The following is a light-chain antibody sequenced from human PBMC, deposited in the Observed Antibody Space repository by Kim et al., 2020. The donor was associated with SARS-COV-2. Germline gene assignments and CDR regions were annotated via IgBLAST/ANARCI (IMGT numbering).Light chain of an antibody. CDR1: GSNIGSDFV. CDR3: QSYDANLRGAV. V-gene: IGLV1-40*01. J-gene: IGLJ3*02. CDR2: SNE. Sequence: QSVLTQPPAVSGAPGQRVTISCYWTGSNIGSDFVVHWYHQLPGAAPKVVISSNEKRPSGVPDRFSGSRSGPSTSLALTGLQPDDEGHYYGQSYDANLRGAVFGGGTQLTVL.